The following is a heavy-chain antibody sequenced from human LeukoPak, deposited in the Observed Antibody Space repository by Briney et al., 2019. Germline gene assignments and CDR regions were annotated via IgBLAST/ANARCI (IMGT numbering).Heavy chain of an antibody. V-gene: IGHV4-38-2*02. CDR2: VYHLGTT. CDR3: ARGPPDGGSYLSYFDY. D-gene: IGHD1-26*01. CDR1: GYSISSGYY. J-gene: IGHJ4*02. Sequence: SETLSLTCTVSGYSISSGYYWGWIRQPPGKGLEWIGSVYHLGTTYYNPSLKSRVTISVDTSKNQFSLKLSSVTAADTAVYYCARGPPDGGSYLSYFDYWGQGTLVTVSS.